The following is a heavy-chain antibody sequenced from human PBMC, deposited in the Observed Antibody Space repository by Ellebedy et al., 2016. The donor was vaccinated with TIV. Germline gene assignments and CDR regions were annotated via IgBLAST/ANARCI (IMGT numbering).Heavy chain of an antibody. CDR2: ISGGGGAT. V-gene: IGHV3-23*01. CDR1: GFIFSSYA. J-gene: IGHJ3*01. D-gene: IGHD1-26*01. CDR3: AKDFLSRQWELPSDAFDV. Sequence: GESLKISCAGSGFIFSSYAMSWVRQAPGKGLEWVAGISGGGGATFHAESVRGRFTISRDNSKNTVDLLMDSLRADDTAIYYCAKDFLSRQWELPSDAFDVWGRGTMVTVSS.